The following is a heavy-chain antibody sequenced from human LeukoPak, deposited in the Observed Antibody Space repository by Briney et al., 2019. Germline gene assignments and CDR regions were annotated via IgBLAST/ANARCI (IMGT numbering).Heavy chain of an antibody. J-gene: IGHJ1*01. V-gene: IGHV3-30*04. Sequence: GGSLRLSCAASGFTFSSYAMHWVRQAPGKGLEWVAVISYDGSNKYYADSVKGRFTISRDNSKNTLYLQMNSLRAEDTAVYYCARDGGIYGSGSEGNWGQGTLVTVSS. D-gene: IGHD3-10*01. CDR1: GFTFSSYA. CDR3: ARDGGIYGSGSEGN. CDR2: ISYDGSNK.